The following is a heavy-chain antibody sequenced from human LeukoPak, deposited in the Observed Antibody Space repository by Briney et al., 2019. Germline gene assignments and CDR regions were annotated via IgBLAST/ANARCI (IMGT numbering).Heavy chain of an antibody. CDR3: ARNRFYLSGAYYFDP. J-gene: IGHJ5*02. V-gene: IGHV4-59*01. CDR1: GGSMKNSF. Sequence: PSETLSLTCSVSGGSMKNSFWRWIRQPPGKGLEWIGYISDSGITNYNPSLKSRVSFSVDTSKGHFYLNLRSVTAADTALYFCARNRFYLSGAYYFDPWGRGTLVTVSS. CDR2: ISDSGIT. D-gene: IGHD3-22*01.